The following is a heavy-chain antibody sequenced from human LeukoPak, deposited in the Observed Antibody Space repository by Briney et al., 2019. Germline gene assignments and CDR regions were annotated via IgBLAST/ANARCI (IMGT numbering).Heavy chain of an antibody. Sequence: LARGSLRLSCAASGFTFSSYGMSWVRQAPGKGLEWVSAISGSGGSTYYADSVKGRFTISRDNSKNTLYLQMNSLRAEDTAVYYCAKGHGLSSGWYYFDYWGQGTLVTVSS. CDR3: AKGHGLSSGWYYFDY. CDR1: GFTFSSYG. D-gene: IGHD6-19*01. CDR2: ISGSGGST. V-gene: IGHV3-23*01. J-gene: IGHJ4*02.